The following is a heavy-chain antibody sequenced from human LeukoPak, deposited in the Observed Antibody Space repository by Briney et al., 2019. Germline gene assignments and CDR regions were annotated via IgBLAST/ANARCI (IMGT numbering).Heavy chain of an antibody. V-gene: IGHV3-7*01. Sequence: GGSLRLSCAASGFTFSSYAMSWVRQAPGKGLEWVANIKQDGSEKYYVDSVKGRFTISRDNAKNSLYLQMNSLRAEDTAVYYCARSGGYYLYWGQGTLVTVSS. J-gene: IGHJ4*02. CDR2: IKQDGSEK. D-gene: IGHD3-22*01. CDR3: ARSGGYYLY. CDR1: GFTFSSYA.